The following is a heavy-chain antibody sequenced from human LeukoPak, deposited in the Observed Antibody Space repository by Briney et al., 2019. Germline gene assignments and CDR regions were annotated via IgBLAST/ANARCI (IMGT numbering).Heavy chain of an antibody. D-gene: IGHD5-12*01. CDR3: ARERIRGYSGPDAFDI. CDR2: IYSGGGT. CDR1: GFTVSSNY. V-gene: IGHV3-53*01. Sequence: GGSLRLSCAASGFTVSSNYMSWVRQTPGKGLEWVSVIYSGGGTYYADSVKGRFTISRDNSKNTLYLQMNSLRAEDTAVYYCARERIRGYSGPDAFDIWGQGTMVTVSS. J-gene: IGHJ3*02.